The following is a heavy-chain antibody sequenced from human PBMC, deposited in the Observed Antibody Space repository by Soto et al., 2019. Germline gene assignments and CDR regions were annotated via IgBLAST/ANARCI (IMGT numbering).Heavy chain of an antibody. CDR2: IWNDGRKT. V-gene: IGHV3-33*01. Sequence: QVHLVESGGGVVQPGRSLRLSCAASGFTFSTCGMHWVRQAPGKGLEWLALIWNDGRKTYYADSVKGRFTISRDNSKNTVYLQMNSLRAEDTAVYYCARDPLNDHGSGSYFDYWGQGSLVTVSS. D-gene: IGHD3-10*01. CDR3: ARDPLNDHGSGSYFDY. J-gene: IGHJ4*02. CDR1: GFTFSTCG.